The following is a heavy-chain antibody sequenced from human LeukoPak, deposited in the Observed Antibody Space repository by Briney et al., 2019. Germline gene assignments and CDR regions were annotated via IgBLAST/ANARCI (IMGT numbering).Heavy chain of an antibody. Sequence: SETPSLTCTVSGGSITSYYWSWIRQPPGKGLEWIGYNYYNQNINYNPSLKSRVTISVDTSKNQFSLKLRYVTAADTAVYYCARYDYSYYWAFDNWGQGTLVTVSS. CDR3: ARYDYSYYWAFDN. V-gene: IGHV4-59*08. D-gene: IGHD4-11*01. J-gene: IGHJ4*02. CDR1: GGSITSYY. CDR2: NYYNQNI.